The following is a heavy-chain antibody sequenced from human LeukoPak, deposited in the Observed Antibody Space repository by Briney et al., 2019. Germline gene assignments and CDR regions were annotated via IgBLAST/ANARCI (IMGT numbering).Heavy chain of an antibody. D-gene: IGHD3-10*01. Sequence: PSETLSLTCAVYGGSFSGYDWSWIRQPPGKGLEWIGEINHSGSTNYNPSLKSRVTISVDTSKNQFSLKLSSVTAADTAVYYCARSIRVGYMDVWGKGTTVTVSS. J-gene: IGHJ6*03. CDR2: INHSGST. V-gene: IGHV4-34*01. CDR1: GGSFSGYD. CDR3: ARSIRVGYMDV.